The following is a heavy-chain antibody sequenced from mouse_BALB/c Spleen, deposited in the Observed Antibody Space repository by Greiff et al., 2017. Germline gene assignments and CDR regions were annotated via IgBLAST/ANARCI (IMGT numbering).Heavy chain of an antibody. CDR1: GYSITSGYY. V-gene: IGHV3-6*02. Sequence: EVKVEESGPGLVKPSQSLSLTCSVTGYSITSGYYWNWIRQFPGNKLEWMGYISYDGSNNYNPSLKNRISITRDTSKNQFFLKLNSVTTEDTATYYCARDLRQAMDYWGQGTSVTVSS. CDR3: ARDLRQAMDY. D-gene: IGHD1-1*01. CDR2: ISYDGSN. J-gene: IGHJ4*01.